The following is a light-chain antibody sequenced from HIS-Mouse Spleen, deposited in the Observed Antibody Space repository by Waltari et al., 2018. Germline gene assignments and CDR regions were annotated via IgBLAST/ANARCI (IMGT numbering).Light chain of an antibody. CDR1: SSYVVGYNH. V-gene: IGLV2-14*03. CDR3: SSYTSSSTL. CDR2: DVS. Sequence: QSALTQPASVSGSPGQSIPISCTGTSSYVVGYNHVSWYQQHPGKAPKLMIYDVSNRPSGVSNRFSGSKSGNTASLTISGLQAEDEADYYCSSYTSSSTLFGTGTKVTVL. J-gene: IGLJ1*01.